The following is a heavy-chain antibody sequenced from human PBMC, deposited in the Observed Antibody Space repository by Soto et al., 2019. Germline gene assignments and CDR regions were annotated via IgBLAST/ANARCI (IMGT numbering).Heavy chain of an antibody. V-gene: IGHV3-23*01. D-gene: IGHD3-22*01. CDR2: IGGSGGTT. J-gene: IGHJ4*02. CDR3: AKLGSSGPS. CDR1: GFTFSSYA. Sequence: GGSLRLSCAASGFTFSSYAMSWVRQAPGKGLEWVSTIGGSGGTTYYADSVKGRFTISRDNSKNTLYLQMNSLRAEDTAVYYCAKLGSSGPSWGQGTLVTVSS.